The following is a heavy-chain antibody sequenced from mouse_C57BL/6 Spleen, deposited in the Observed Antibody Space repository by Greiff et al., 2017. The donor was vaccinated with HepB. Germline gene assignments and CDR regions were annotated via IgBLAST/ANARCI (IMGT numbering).Heavy chain of an antibody. D-gene: IGHD1-1*01. J-gene: IGHJ2*01. V-gene: IGHV5-4*01. CDR3: ARDDYYGSRYFDY. CDR2: ISDGGSYT. Sequence: DVKLVESGGGLVKPGGSLKLSCAASGFTFSSYAMSWVRQTPEKRLEWVATISDGGSYTYYPDNVKGRFTISRDNAKNNLYLQMSHLKSEDTAMYYCARDDYYGSRYFDYWGQGTTLTVSS. CDR1: GFTFSSYA.